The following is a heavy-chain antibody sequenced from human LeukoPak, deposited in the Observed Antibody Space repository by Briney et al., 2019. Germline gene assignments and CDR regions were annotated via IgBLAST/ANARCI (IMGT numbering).Heavy chain of an antibody. Sequence: SETLSLPCTVCGGSVSTSYWSWVRQPPGEGLEWIGYIYYTGSTNYNPSLKSRVTISIDTSKNQFSLKFTSVTAADTAVYYCARDEVGLNWFDPWGQGTLVTVSS. CDR2: IYYTGST. D-gene: IGHD1-26*01. CDR1: GGSVSTSY. V-gene: IGHV4-59*02. CDR3: ARDEVGLNWFDP. J-gene: IGHJ5*02.